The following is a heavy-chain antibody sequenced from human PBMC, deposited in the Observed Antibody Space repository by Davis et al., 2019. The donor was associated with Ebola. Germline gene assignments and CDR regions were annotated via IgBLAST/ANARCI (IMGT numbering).Heavy chain of an antibody. Sequence: ASVKVSCKASGYTFTSYDINWVRQATGQGLEWMGWMNPNSGNTGYAQKFQGRVTMTRNTSISTAYMELSSLRSDDTARYYCARDVRGITGPSEYWGQGTLVTVFS. D-gene: IGHD1-1*01. J-gene: IGHJ4*02. CDR3: ARDVRGITGPSEY. V-gene: IGHV1-8*01. CDR1: GYTFTSYD. CDR2: MNPNSGNT.